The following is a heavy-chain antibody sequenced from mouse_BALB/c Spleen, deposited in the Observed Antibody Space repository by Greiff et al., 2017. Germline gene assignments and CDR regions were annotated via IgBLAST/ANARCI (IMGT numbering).Heavy chain of an antibody. D-gene: IGHD2-2*01. CDR2: ISSGGSYT. J-gene: IGHJ3*01. V-gene: IGHV5-9-4*01. Sequence: EVMLVESGGGLVTPGGSLKLSCAASGFTFSSYAMSWVRQSPEKRLEWVAEISSGGSYTYYPDTVTGRFTISRDNAKNTLYLEMSSLRSEDTAMYYCAYGYDWFADWGQGTLVTVSA. CDR1: GFTFSSYA. CDR3: AYGYDWFAD.